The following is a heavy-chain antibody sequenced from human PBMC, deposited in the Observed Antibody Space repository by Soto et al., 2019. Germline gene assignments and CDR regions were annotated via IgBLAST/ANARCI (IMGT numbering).Heavy chain of an antibody. CDR2: ISWNSCSI. Sequence: GGSLRLSCAASGFRFSDYSMNWVRTAPGKGLEWVSGISWNSCSIGYADSVKGRFTISRDNAKNSLYLQMNSLRAEDTALYYCARDIYASGAVTGMDVWGKGTTVTVSS. V-gene: IGHV3-9*01. CDR1: GFRFSDYS. CDR3: ARDIYASGAVTGMDV. J-gene: IGHJ6*04. D-gene: IGHD2-21*02.